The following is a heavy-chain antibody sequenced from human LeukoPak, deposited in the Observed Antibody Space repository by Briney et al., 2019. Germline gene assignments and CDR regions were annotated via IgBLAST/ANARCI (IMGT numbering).Heavy chain of an antibody. D-gene: IGHD3-3*01. Sequence: SGGSLRLSCATSGFTFSNDWMTWVRQAQGKGLECVANINRDGTKKNYVDSVKGRFTISRDNPKSTLYLQMNSLRVEDTAVYYCARAYESRYDSHKIGYWGQGTLVTVSS. CDR3: ARAYESRYDSHKIGY. J-gene: IGHJ4*02. CDR2: INRDGTKK. V-gene: IGHV3-7*01. CDR1: GFTFSNDW.